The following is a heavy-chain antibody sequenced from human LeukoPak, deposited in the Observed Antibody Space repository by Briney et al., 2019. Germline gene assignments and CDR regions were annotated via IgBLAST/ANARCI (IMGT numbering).Heavy chain of an antibody. CDR2: IYTSGST. CDR1: GGSISSYY. CDR3: ARYDCGGDCYLDY. Sequence: SSETLSLTCTVSGGSISSYYWSWIRQPAGKGLDWIGRIYTSGSTNYNPSLKSRVTISVDKSKNQFSLKLSSVTAADTAVYYCARYDCGGDCYLDYWGQGTLVTVSS. V-gene: IGHV4-4*07. J-gene: IGHJ4*02. D-gene: IGHD2-21*02.